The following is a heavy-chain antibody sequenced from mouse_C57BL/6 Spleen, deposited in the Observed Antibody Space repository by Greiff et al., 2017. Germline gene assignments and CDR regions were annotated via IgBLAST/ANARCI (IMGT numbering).Heavy chain of an antibody. D-gene: IGHD2-3*01. CDR1: GYTFTDYY. V-gene: IGHV1-26*01. CDR2: INPNNGGT. J-gene: IGHJ3*01. Sequence: VQLQQSGPELVKPGASVKISCKASGYTFTDYYMNWVKQSHGKSLEWIGDINPNNGGTSYNQKFKGKATLTVDKSSSTAYMELRSLTSEDSAVYYCARWGYYFAYWGQGTLVTVSA. CDR3: ARWGYYFAY.